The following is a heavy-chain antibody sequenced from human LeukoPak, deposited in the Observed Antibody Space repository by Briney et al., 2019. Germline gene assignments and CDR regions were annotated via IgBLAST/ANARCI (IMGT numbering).Heavy chain of an antibody. CDR3: APSHNSPYYFDY. CDR1: GYTFTGYY. J-gene: IGHJ4*02. CDR2: INPNSGGT. D-gene: IGHD4-23*01. V-gene: IGHV1-2*02. Sequence: ASVKVSCKASGYTFTGYYMHWVRQARGQRLEWMGWINPNSGGTNYAQKFQGRVTMTRDMSISTAYMELSRLRSDDTAVYYCAPSHNSPYYFDYWGQGTLVTVSS.